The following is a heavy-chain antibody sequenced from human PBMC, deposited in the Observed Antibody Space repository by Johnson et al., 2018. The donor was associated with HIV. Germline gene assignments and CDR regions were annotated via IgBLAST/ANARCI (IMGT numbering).Heavy chain of an antibody. Sequence: VQLVESGGGLVQPGGSLKLSCAASGFTFSGSAIHWVRQASGKGLEWVGRIRSKANSYAPAYAASVQGRFTISRDDEKNTAYLQMNSLKIKDTAVYYCTRSDSTYYNFWSGYYTGAFDIRGQGTMVTVSS. CDR3: TRSDSTYYNFWSGYYTGAFDI. V-gene: IGHV3-73*02. D-gene: IGHD3-3*01. CDR2: IRSKANSYAP. J-gene: IGHJ3*02. CDR1: GFTFSGSA.